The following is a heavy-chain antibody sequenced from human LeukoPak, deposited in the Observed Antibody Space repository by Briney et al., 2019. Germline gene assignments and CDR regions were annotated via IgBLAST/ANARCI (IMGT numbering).Heavy chain of an antibody. Sequence: GGSLRLSCAASGYTFTNYNMYWVRQAPGKGLEWVSSISSTSNYIYYADSVRGRFTISRDSAKNSLYLQMNSLRAEDTALYYCARALWSGHTYYGMDVWGQGTTVTVSS. V-gene: IGHV3-21*06. CDR1: GYTFTNYN. D-gene: IGHD3-10*01. J-gene: IGHJ6*02. CDR2: ISSTSNYI. CDR3: ARALWSGHTYYGMDV.